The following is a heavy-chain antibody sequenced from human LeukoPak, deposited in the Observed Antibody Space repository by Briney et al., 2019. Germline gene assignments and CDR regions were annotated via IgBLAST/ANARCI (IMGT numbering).Heavy chain of an antibody. CDR1: GFTFTSSA. V-gene: IGHV1-58*02. CDR2: IVVGSGNT. Sequence: ASVKVSCKASGFTFTSSAMQWMRQARGQRLEWIGWIVVGSGNTNYAQKFQERVTITRDMSTSTAYMELSSLRSEDTAVYYCAASIMITFGGVIVYPPDYWGQGTLVTVSS. J-gene: IGHJ4*02. D-gene: IGHD3-16*02. CDR3: AASIMITFGGVIVYPPDY.